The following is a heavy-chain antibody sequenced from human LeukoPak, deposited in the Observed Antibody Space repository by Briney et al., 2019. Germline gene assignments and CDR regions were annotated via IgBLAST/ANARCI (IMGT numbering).Heavy chain of an antibody. D-gene: IGHD3-22*01. CDR1: GGSLSSYF. J-gene: IGHJ4*02. CDR3: ASWNYYDSSGYYSTFDY. V-gene: IGHV4-59*01. CDR2: MHDSGTS. Sequence: SETLSLTCTVSGGSLSSYFWNWIRQPPGKGLEWIGYMHDSGTSNYNPSLKSRVSIALDTSKNQFSLKLNSVTAADTAVYYCASWNYYDSSGYYSTFDYWGQGTLVTVSS.